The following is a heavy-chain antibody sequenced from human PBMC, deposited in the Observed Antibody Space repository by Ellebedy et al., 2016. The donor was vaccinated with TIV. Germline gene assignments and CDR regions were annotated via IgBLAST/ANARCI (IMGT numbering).Heavy chain of an antibody. D-gene: IGHD6-13*01. CDR2: ISYDGSDK. V-gene: IGHV3-30*18. J-gene: IGHJ6*02. CDR3: AKSRSTSWSNSLYHYYGLDA. Sequence: GESLKISXAASGFTFRNYGIHWVRQAPGKGLECAAVISYDGSDKFYADSVKGRFTISRDNSKSTLYLQMNSLRVDDTAVYYCAKSRSTSWSNSLYHYYGLDAWGQGTTVTVSS. CDR1: GFTFRNYG.